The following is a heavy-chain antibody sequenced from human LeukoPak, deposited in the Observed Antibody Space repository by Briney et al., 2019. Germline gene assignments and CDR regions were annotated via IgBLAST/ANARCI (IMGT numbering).Heavy chain of an antibody. J-gene: IGHJ6*03. CDR1: GGSISSYY. CDR2: IYYSGST. Sequence: SETLSLTCTVSGGSISSYYWSWIRQPPGKGLEWIGYIYYSGSTNYNPSLKSRVTISVDTSKNQFSLKLSSVTAADTAVYYCARVEGESNYYYYMDVWGKGTTVTISS. CDR3: ARVEGESNYYYYMDV. D-gene: IGHD3-16*01. V-gene: IGHV4-59*01.